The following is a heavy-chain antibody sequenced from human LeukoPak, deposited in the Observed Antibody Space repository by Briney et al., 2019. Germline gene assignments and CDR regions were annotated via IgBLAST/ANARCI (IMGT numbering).Heavy chain of an antibody. CDR1: GFTFSSYS. CDR3: ARGPDSYRSGTYYHYFDY. CDR2: ISSSSSYI. D-gene: IGHD3-10*01. Sequence: GGSLRLSCAASGFTFSSYSMNWVRQAPGKGLEWVSSISSSSSYIYYADSVKGRFTISRDNAKKSLYLQMNSLRAEDTALYYFARGPDSYRSGTYYHYFDYWGQGTLVTVSS. V-gene: IGHV3-21*01. J-gene: IGHJ4*02.